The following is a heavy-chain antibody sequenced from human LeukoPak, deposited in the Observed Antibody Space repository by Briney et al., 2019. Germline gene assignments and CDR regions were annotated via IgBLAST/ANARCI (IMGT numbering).Heavy chain of an antibody. CDR2: IRYDGSNK. J-gene: IGHJ3*02. Sequence: GGSLRLSYAASGFTFSSYGMHWVRQAPGKGLEWVAFIRYDGSNKYYADSVKGRFTISRDNSKNTLYLQMNSLRAEDTAVYYCAKDRADIVVVPAAFLRNDAFDIWGQGTMVTVSS. D-gene: IGHD2-2*01. CDR1: GFTFSSYG. CDR3: AKDRADIVVVPAAFLRNDAFDI. V-gene: IGHV3-30*02.